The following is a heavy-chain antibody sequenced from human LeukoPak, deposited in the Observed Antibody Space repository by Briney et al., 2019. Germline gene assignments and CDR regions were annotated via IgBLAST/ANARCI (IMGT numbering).Heavy chain of an antibody. V-gene: IGHV1-2*02. CDR3: ARARQWLLLPEDAFDI. CDR2: INPNSGGT. D-gene: IGHD3-22*01. CDR1: GYTFTGYY. J-gene: IGHJ3*02. Sequence: ASVKVSCKASGYTFTGYYMHWVRQAPGQGLERMGWINPNSGGTNYAQKCQGRVTMTRDTSISTAYMELSRLRSDDTAVYYCARARQWLLLPEDAFDIWGQGTMVTVSS.